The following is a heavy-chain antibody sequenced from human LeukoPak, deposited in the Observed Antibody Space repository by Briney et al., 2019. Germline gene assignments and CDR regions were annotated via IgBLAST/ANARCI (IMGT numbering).Heavy chain of an antibody. CDR1: GGSISGYY. D-gene: IGHD3-10*01. V-gene: IGHV4-59*01. Sequence: SETLSLTCTVSGGSISGYYWSWIRQPPGKGLEWIGYIYYSGDTNYNPSLKSRVTISVDTSKNQFSLKLSSVTAADTAVYYCARYYGSGSTIGYYFDYWGQGTLVTVSS. CDR3: ARYYGSGSTIGYYFDY. J-gene: IGHJ4*02. CDR2: IYYSGDT.